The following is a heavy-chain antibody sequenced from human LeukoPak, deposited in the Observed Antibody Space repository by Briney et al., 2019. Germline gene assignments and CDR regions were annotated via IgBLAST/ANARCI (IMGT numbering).Heavy chain of an antibody. CDR3: TRAGAYYYDSSGSDY. Sequence: GGSPRLSCVASGFTFSNYWMSWVRQAPGKGLEWVANIKQDGSEKYYVDSVKGRFTISRDNAKNSLYLQMNSLRAEDTAVYYCTRAGAYYYDSSGSDYWGQGTLVTVSS. CDR2: IKQDGSEK. V-gene: IGHV3-7*01. D-gene: IGHD3-22*01. J-gene: IGHJ4*02. CDR1: GFTFSNYW.